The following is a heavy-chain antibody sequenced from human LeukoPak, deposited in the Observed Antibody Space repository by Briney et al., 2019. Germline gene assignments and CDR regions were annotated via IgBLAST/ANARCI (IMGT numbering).Heavy chain of an antibody. D-gene: IGHD6-6*01. CDR3: AREFISIAARPRYYYMDV. Sequence: PVGSLRLSCAASGFTLSSYSMNCVRQAPGEGLEWVSSISSSSSYIYYADSVTGRFTISRDNAKNSLYLQMNSLRAEDTAVYYCAREFISIAARPRYYYMDVWGKGTTVTVSS. J-gene: IGHJ6*03. V-gene: IGHV3-21*01. CDR1: GFTLSSYS. CDR2: ISSSSSYI.